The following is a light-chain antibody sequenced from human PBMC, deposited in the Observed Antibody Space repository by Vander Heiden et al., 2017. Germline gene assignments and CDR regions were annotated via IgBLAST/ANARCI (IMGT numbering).Light chain of an antibody. J-gene: IGLJ1*01. Sequence: QSVLTQPPSVSWAPAHRSTISCTGTSSNIGAGYDVYWYQQLPGTAPKLLIYGNNNRPSAVPDRFSGSKSGTSASLAITGLQAEDEADYYCQSYDSGPYVFGTGTRVTVL. V-gene: IGLV1-40*01. CDR1: SSNIGAGYD. CDR2: GNN. CDR3: QSYDSGPYV.